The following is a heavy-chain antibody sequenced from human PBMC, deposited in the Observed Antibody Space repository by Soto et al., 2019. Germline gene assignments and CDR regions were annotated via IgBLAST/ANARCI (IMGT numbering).Heavy chain of an antibody. D-gene: IGHD3-3*01. J-gene: IGHJ5*02. CDR2: MNPNNGDK. CDR1: GYTLNRYN. CDR3: ARRGRYLAWFSCFGP. V-gene: IGHV1-8*01. Sequence: SVKESWKASGYTLNRYNVCRVKQAEKQGLEWIGRMNPNNGDKGYSQKFLERVTMTRDTTIRTAYLEFNSLASEDRAVYYCARRGRYLAWFSCFGPWGEGTLV.